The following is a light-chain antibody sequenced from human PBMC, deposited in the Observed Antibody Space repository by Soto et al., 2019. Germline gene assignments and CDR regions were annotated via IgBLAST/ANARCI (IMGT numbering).Light chain of an antibody. J-gene: IGKJ1*01. CDR1: QSVSSY. CDR2: AAS. Sequence: DIVLTQSPVTLSLSPGERATLSCRASQSVSSYLAWYQQKPGQAPRLLIYAASYRARDIPARFSGSGSGTDFTLTINSLDPEDFALYYCQQRSSWPRTFGQGTKVEIK. CDR3: QQRSSWPRT. V-gene: IGKV3-11*01.